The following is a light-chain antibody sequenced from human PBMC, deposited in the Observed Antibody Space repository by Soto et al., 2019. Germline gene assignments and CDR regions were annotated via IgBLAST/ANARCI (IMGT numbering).Light chain of an antibody. CDR3: QQYGSSRPFT. CDR1: QSVSSSY. V-gene: IGKV3-20*01. J-gene: IGKJ4*01. CDR2: GAS. Sequence: EIVLTQSPGTLSLSPGERATLSCRASQSVSSSYLAWYQQKPDQAPRILIYGASSRATSLTDTFSGSGAGTEFSLTISRLEPEDFSVYYCQQYGSSRPFTFGRGTQVEIK.